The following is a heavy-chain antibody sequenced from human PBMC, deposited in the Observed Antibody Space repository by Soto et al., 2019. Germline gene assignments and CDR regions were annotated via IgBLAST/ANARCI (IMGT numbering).Heavy chain of an antibody. Sequence: ASVKVSCKASGYTFTSYYMHWVRQAPGQGLEWMGIINPSGGSTSYAQKFQGRVTMTRDTSTSTVYMELSRLRSDDTAVYYCARLEMATIIDYWGQGTLVTVSS. J-gene: IGHJ4*02. D-gene: IGHD5-12*01. CDR1: GYTFTSYY. CDR3: ARLEMATIIDY. V-gene: IGHV1-46*01. CDR2: INPSGGST.